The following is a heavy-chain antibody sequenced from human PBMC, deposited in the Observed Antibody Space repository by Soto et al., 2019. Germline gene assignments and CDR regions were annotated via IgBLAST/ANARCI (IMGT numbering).Heavy chain of an antibody. V-gene: IGHV4-30-2*01. CDR3: ARESIAARQTYYYYGMDV. CDR2: IYHSGST. CDR1: GGSISSGGYS. D-gene: IGHD6-6*01. Sequence: QLQLQESGSGLVKPSQTLSLTCAVSGGSISSGGYSWSWIRQPPGKGLEWIGYIYHSGSTYYNPSLKSRVTISVDRSKSQFSLKLSSVTAADTAVYYCARESIAARQTYYYYGMDVWGQGTTVTVSS. J-gene: IGHJ6*02.